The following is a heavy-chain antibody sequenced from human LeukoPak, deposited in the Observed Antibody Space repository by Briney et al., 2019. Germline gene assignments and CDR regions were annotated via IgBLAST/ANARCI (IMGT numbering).Heavy chain of an antibody. D-gene: IGHD3-9*01. V-gene: IGHV4-34*01. CDR2: INHSGST. Sequence: PSETLSLTCAVYGGSFSGYYWSWIRQPPGKGLEWIGEINHSGSTNYNPSLKSRVTISVDTSKNQFSLKLSSVAAADTAVYYCARDHYDILAGYPDAFDIWGQGTMVTVSS. CDR1: GGSFSGYY. CDR3: ARDHYDILAGYPDAFDI. J-gene: IGHJ3*02.